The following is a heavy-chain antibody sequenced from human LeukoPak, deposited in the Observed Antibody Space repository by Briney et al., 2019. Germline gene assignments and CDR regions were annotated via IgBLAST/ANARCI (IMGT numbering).Heavy chain of an antibody. CDR3: ASTGQQLVDGDWFDP. J-gene: IGHJ5*02. CDR2: INPNSGGT. CDR1: GYTFTSYY. V-gene: IGHV1-2*02. Sequence: ASVKVSCKASGYTFTSYYMHWVRQAPGQGLEWMGIINPNSGGTNYAQKFQGRVTMTRDTSISTAYMELSRLRSDDTAVYYCASTGQQLVDGDWFDPWGQGTLVTVSS. D-gene: IGHD6-13*01.